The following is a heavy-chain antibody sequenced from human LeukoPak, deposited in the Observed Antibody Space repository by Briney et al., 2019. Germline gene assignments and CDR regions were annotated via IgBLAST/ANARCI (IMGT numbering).Heavy chain of an antibody. Sequence: GGSLRLSCAASGFTFSGSAMHWVRQASGKGLEWVGRIRSKANSYATAYAASVKGRFTISRDDSKNTAYLQMNSLKTEDTAVYYCTTLELVVITTRDAFDIWGQGTMVTVPS. CDR1: GFTFSGSA. J-gene: IGHJ3*02. CDR3: TTLELVVITTRDAFDI. V-gene: IGHV3-73*01. D-gene: IGHD3-22*01. CDR2: IRSKANSYAT.